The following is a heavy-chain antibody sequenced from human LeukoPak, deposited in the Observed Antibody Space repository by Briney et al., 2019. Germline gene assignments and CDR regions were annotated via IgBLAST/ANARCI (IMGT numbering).Heavy chain of an antibody. CDR1: GDSVSSYY. Sequence: SETLSLTCTVSGDSVSSYYWSWIRQPPGKRLEWIGCIYYSESTTYNPSLKSRVTISLDTSKNQFFLKLSSVTAADTAVYYCARKRSFDLWGQGTLVTVSS. D-gene: IGHD3-9*01. J-gene: IGHJ4*02. V-gene: IGHV4-59*02. CDR2: IYYSEST. CDR3: ARKRSFDL.